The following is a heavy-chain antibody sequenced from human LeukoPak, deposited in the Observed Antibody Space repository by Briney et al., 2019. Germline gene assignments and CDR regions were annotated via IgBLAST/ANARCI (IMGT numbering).Heavy chain of an antibody. Sequence: ASVKVSCKASGYSFTSYGISWVRQAPGQGLEWMGWMSPNSGDTGYAQKFQGRVTMTRDTSITTAYMELSSLRSEDTAVYYCARGVAAGVDYWGQGTLVTASS. V-gene: IGHV1-8*02. CDR3: ARGVAAGVDY. J-gene: IGHJ4*02. D-gene: IGHD2-15*01. CDR2: MSPNSGDT. CDR1: GYSFTSYG.